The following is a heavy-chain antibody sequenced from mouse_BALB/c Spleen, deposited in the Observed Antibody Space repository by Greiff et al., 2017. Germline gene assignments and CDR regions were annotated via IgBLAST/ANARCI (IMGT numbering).Heavy chain of an antibody. J-gene: IGHJ4*01. CDR2: IDPENGDT. D-gene: IGHD2-14*01. Sequence: EVQLQQSGAELVRSGASVKLSCTASGFNIKDYYMHWVKQRPEQGLEWIGWIDPENGDTEYAPKFQGKATMTADTSSNTAYLQLSSLTSEDTAVYYCARWYDGGDYWGQGTSVTVSS. V-gene: IGHV14-4*02. CDR3: ARWYDGGDY. CDR1: GFNIKDYY.